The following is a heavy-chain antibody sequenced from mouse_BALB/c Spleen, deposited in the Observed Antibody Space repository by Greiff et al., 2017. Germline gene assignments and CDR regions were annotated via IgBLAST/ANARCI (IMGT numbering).Heavy chain of an antibody. Sequence: VQLQQSGAELVRSGASVKLSCTASGFNIKDYYMHWVKQRPEQGLEWIGWIDPENGDTEYAPKFQGKATMTADTSSNTAYLQLSSLTSEDTAVYYCNANYGSREAWFAYWGQGTLVTVSA. CDR2: IDPENGDT. J-gene: IGHJ3*01. V-gene: IGHV14-4*02. CDR3: NANYGSREAWFAY. D-gene: IGHD1-1*01. CDR1: GFNIKDYY.